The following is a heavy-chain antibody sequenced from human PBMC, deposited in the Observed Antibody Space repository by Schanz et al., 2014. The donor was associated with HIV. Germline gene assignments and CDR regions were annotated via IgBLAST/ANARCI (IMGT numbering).Heavy chain of an antibody. Sequence: QVQLVESGGGVVQPGRSLRLSCAASGFTFSIFGMHWVRQAPGKGLEWVAIIGYDGSKKYYADSVKGRFTISRDNSKNTLYLQMNSLRAEDTAVYYCYGDESGYWGQGTLVTVSS. CDR3: YGDESGY. V-gene: IGHV3-33*01. D-gene: IGHD4-17*01. CDR2: IGYDGSKK. J-gene: IGHJ4*02. CDR1: GFTFSIFG.